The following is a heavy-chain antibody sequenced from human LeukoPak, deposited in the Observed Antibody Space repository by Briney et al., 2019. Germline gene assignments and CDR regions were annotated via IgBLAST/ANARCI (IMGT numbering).Heavy chain of an antibody. Sequence: LPGGSLRLSCAASGFTFSSYGMHWVRQAPGKGLEWVALISFDATKKFYADSVKGRFTISRDNSENTLYLQMDSLTSEDTAVYYWAKGGPPIVAPTTGACWAQGTLVTVSS. CDR3: AKGGPPIVAPTTGAC. CDR1: GFTFSSYG. J-gene: IGHJ1*01. CDR2: ISFDATKK. D-gene: IGHD2-15*01. V-gene: IGHV3-30*18.